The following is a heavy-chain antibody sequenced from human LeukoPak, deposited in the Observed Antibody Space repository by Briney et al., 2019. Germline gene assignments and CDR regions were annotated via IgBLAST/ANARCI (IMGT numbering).Heavy chain of an antibody. CDR1: GFTFSSYW. V-gene: IGHV3-7*03. CDR2: IKQDGSEK. Sequence: GGSLRLSCAASGFTFSSYWMSWVRQAPGKGLEWVANIKQDGSEKYYVDSVKGRFTISRDNAKNSLYLQMNSLRSDDTAVYYCARPRHPMILYSSFDYWGQGTLVTVSS. J-gene: IGHJ4*02. D-gene: IGHD6-19*01. CDR3: ARPRHPMILYSSFDY.